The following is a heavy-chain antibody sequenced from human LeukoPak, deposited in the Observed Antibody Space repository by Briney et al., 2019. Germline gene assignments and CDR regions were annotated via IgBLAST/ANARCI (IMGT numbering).Heavy chain of an antibody. J-gene: IGHJ4*02. Sequence: RPGGSLRLSCAVSGITLSNYGMSWVRQAPGKGLEWVAGICDSGGRTNYADSVKGRFTISRDNPKNTLYLQMNSLRAEDTAVYFCAKRGVVIRVILVGFHKEAYYFDSWGQGALVTVSS. CDR2: ICDSGGRT. D-gene: IGHD3-22*01. CDR3: AKRGVVIRVILVGFHKEAYYFDS. CDR1: GITLSNYG. V-gene: IGHV3-23*01.